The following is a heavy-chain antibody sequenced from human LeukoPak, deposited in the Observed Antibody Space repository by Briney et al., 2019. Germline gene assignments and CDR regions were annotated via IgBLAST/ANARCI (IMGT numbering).Heavy chain of an antibody. CDR1: GYTFTSYY. D-gene: IGHD5-12*01. J-gene: IGHJ6*03. CDR3: ARTSGYGYYYYYMDV. CDR2: INPSGGST. V-gene: IGHV1-46*01. Sequence: ASVKVSCKASGYTFTSYYMHWVRQAPGQGLDWMGIINPSGGSTSYAQKFQGRVTMTRDTSTSTVYMELSSLRSEDTAVYYCARTSGYGYYYYYMDVWGKGTTVTVSS.